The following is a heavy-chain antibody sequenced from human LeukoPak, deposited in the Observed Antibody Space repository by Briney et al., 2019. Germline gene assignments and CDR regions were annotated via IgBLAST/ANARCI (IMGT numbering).Heavy chain of an antibody. CDR1: GGSISSFY. V-gene: IGHV4-59*01. D-gene: IGHD6-6*01. J-gene: IGHJ5*02. Sequence: KPSETLSLTCTVSGGSISSFYWNWVRQPPGKGLEWIGYIHYSGSTNYNASLKSRVTISVDTSKNQFSLKLRYVTPADTAVYYCARGRDSYTNSYRFDPWGQGTLVTVSS. CDR2: IHYSGST. CDR3: ARGRDSYTNSYRFDP.